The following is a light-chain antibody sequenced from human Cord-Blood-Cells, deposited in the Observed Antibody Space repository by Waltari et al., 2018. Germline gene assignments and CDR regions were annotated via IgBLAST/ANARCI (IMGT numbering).Light chain of an antibody. Sequence: QSALTQPASVSGSPGQSITISCTGTSSDVGGYNYVSWYQQHPGKAPKLMIYDVSKRPSGVSNRFSGSKSGNTASLTISELQAEDEADYYCSSYTSSSTWVVGGGTKLTVL. CDR2: DVS. J-gene: IGLJ3*02. CDR3: SSYTSSSTWV. V-gene: IGLV2-14*01. CDR1: SSDVGGYNY.